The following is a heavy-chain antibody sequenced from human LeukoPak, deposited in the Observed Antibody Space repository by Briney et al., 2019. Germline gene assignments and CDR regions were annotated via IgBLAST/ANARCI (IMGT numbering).Heavy chain of an antibody. CDR1: GYTFTGYY. CDR3: ARSGGIVASGTCLDS. CDR2: INPNSGGT. Sequence: ASVKVSCKASGYTFTGYYMHWVRQAPGQGLEWMGWINPNSGGTNYAQKFQGRVTMTRDTSISTAYMELSRLRSDDTAVYYCARSGGIVASGTCLDSWGQGTLVTVSS. J-gene: IGHJ4*02. V-gene: IGHV1-2*02. D-gene: IGHD6-13*01.